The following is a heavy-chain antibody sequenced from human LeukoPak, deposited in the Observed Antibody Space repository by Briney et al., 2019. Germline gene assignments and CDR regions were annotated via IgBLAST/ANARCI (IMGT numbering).Heavy chain of an antibody. CDR1: GFTFSSYW. J-gene: IGHJ6*03. CDR2: VNQGGTEK. CDR3: AREHYFYYMDA. Sequence: GGSLRLSCAASGFTFSSYWMHWVRQAPGKGLEWVANVNQGGTEKYYVDSVKGRFTISRDNAENSLYLQMNSLRAEDTAVYYCAREHYFYYMDAWGKGTTVTVSS. V-gene: IGHV3-7*01.